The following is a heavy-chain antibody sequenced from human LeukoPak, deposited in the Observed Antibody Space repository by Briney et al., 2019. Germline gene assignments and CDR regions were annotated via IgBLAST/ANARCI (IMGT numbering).Heavy chain of an antibody. Sequence: GGSLRLSCAASGFTFSSYAMSWVRQAPGKGLEWVSAISGCGGSTYYADSVKGRFTISRNNSKNTLYLQMNSLRAEDTAVYYCAKDRPGARQRRRGYFDYWGQGTLVTVSS. CDR2: ISGCGGST. CDR3: AKDRPGARQRRRGYFDY. V-gene: IGHV3-23*01. J-gene: IGHJ4*02. CDR1: GFTFSSYA. D-gene: IGHD1-26*01.